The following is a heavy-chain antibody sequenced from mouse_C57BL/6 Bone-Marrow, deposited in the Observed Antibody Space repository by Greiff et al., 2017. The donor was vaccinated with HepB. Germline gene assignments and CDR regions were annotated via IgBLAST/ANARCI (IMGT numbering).Heavy chain of an antibody. CDR2: IDPSDSET. J-gene: IGHJ2*01. Sequence: QVQLKQPGAELVRPGSSVKLSCKASGYTFTSYWMHWVKQRPIQGLEWIGNIDPSDSETHYNQKFKDKATLTVDKSSSTAYMQLSSLTSEDSAVYYCARRGGHYYFDYWGQGTTLTVSS. D-gene: IGHD2-13*01. V-gene: IGHV1-52*01. CDR1: GYTFTSYW. CDR3: ARRGGHYYFDY.